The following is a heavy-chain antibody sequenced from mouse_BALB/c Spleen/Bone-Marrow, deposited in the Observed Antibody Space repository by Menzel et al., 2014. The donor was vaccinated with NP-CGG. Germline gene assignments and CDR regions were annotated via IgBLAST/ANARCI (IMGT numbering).Heavy chain of an antibody. CDR3: ARLGYYGGFAY. CDR1: GFDFSGFW. J-gene: IGHJ3*01. Sequence: EVKLMESGGGLVQPGGSLKLSCAASGFDFSGFWMGWVRQAPGKGLEWIGEINPDSSTINYAPSLKDRFIISRDNAKNTLYLQVSKVRSEDTALYYCARLGYYGGFAYWGQGTPVTVSA. V-gene: IGHV4-1*02. D-gene: IGHD2-3*01. CDR2: INPDSSTI.